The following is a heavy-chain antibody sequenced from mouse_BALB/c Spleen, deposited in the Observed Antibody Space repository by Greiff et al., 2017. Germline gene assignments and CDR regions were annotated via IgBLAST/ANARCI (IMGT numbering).Heavy chain of an antibody. CDR2: ILPGSGST. Sequence: VQLQQSGAELMKPGASVKISCKATGYTFSSYWIEWVKQRPGHGLEWIGEILPGSGSTNYTEKFKGKATFTADTSSNTAYMQLSSLTSEDSAVYYCARHPNSLLRLYWYVDVWGAGTTVTVSS. CDR3: ARHPNSLLRLYWYVDV. CDR1: GYTFSSYW. V-gene: IGHV1-9*01. D-gene: IGHD1-2*01. J-gene: IGHJ1*01.